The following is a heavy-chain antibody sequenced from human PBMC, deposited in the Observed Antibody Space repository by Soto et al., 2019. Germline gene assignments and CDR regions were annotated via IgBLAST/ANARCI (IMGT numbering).Heavy chain of an antibody. D-gene: IGHD3-3*01. CDR2: ISGSGGST. CDR3: SKDSRRDFRNWFDP. Sequence: GGSLRLSCAASGFTFSSYAMSWVRQAPGKGLEWVSAISGSGGSTYYADSVKGRFTISRDNSKNTLYLQMNSLRAEDTAVYYCSKDSRRDFRNWFDPWGQGTLVTVSS. J-gene: IGHJ5*02. CDR1: GFTFSSYA. V-gene: IGHV3-23*01.